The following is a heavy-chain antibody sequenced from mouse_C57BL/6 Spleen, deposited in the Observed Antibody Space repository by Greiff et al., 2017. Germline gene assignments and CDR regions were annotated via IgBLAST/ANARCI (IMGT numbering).Heavy chain of an antibody. Sequence: ESGPGLVKPSQSLSLTCSVTGYSITSGYYWNWIRQFPGNKLEWMGYISYDGSNNYNPSLKNRISITRDTSKNQFFLKLNSVTTENTATDCCALSNGNYAMDYWSQGTSVTVSS. V-gene: IGHV3-6*01. CDR1: GYSITSGYY. D-gene: IGHD2-5*01. CDR2: ISYDGSN. CDR3: ALSNGNYAMDY. J-gene: IGHJ4*01.